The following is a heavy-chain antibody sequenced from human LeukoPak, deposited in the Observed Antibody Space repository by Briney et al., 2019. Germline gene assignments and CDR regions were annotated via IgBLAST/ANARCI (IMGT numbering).Heavy chain of an antibody. Sequence: ASVKVSCKASGYTFTSYYMHWVRQAPGQGLEWMGIINPSGGSTSYAQKFQGRVTMTRDTSTSTVYMELSSLRSEDTAAYYCARVSMVRGVMYNWFDPWGQGTLVTVSS. J-gene: IGHJ5*02. CDR3: ARVSMVRGVMYNWFDP. V-gene: IGHV1-46*03. CDR1: GYTFTSYY. D-gene: IGHD3-10*01. CDR2: INPSGGST.